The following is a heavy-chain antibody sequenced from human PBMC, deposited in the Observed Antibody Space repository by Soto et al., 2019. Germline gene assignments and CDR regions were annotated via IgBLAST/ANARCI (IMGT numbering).Heavy chain of an antibody. Sequence: EVQLVESGGGLVKPGGSLRLSCAASGFTFSNAWMNWVRQAPGKGLEWVGRIKSKTDGGTTDYAAPVKGRFTISRDDSKNTLYLKINSLKTEDTAFYYCTKDQVQYYDSSGYYYFDYWGQGTLVTVSS. V-gene: IGHV3-15*07. CDR2: IKSKTDGGTT. D-gene: IGHD3-22*01. CDR3: TKDQVQYYDSSGYYYFDY. CDR1: GFTFSNAW. J-gene: IGHJ4*02.